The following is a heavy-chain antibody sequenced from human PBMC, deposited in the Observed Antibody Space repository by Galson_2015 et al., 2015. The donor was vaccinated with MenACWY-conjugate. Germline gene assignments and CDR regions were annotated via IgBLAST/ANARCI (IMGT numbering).Heavy chain of an antibody. CDR2: INPSGGST. J-gene: IGHJ3*02. CDR3: ARGAYYYDSSGGDAFDI. V-gene: IGHV1-46*01. CDR1: GYTFTSYY. Sequence: SVKVSCKASGYTFTSYYMHWVRQAPGQGLEWMGIINPSGGSTSYAQKFQGRVTMTRDTSTSTVYMELSSLRSEDTAVYYCARGAYYYDSSGGDAFDIWGQGTMVTVSS. D-gene: IGHD3-22*01.